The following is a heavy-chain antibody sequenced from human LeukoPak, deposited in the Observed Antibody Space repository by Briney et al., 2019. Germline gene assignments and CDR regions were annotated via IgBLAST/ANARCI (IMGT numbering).Heavy chain of an antibody. CDR3: AARQRITIGY. CDR2: IYYSGST. CDR1: GGSIRSYY. D-gene: IGHD3-3*02. Sequence: SETLSLTCTVSGGSIRSYYWSWIRQPPGKGLEWIGYIYYSGSTNYNPSLKSRVTISVDTSKNQFSLKLSSVTAADTAVYYCAARQRITIGYWGQGTLVTVSS. V-gene: IGHV4-59*08. J-gene: IGHJ4*02.